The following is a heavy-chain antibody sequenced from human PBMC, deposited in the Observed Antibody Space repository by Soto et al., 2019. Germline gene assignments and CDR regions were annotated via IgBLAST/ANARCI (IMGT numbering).Heavy chain of an antibody. Sequence: QVQLQESGPGLVKASETLSLTCTVSGGFISNYYCSWIRQPPGKGLEWIGYIYYSGSANYNPSLKSRVTLSVDTSKTQFSLTLSSVTAADTAVYYCASAGAATLSDYWGQGTLVTVSS. V-gene: IGHV4-59*01. J-gene: IGHJ4*02. CDR2: IYYSGSA. CDR1: GGFISNYY. CDR3: ASAGAATLSDY. D-gene: IGHD2-15*01.